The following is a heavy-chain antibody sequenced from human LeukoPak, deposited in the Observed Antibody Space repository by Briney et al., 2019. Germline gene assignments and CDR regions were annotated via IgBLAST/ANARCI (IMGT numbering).Heavy chain of an antibody. CDR1: GFTFSSYA. V-gene: IGHV3-23*01. D-gene: IGHD5-18*01. Sequence: GGSLRLSCAASGFTFSSYAMSWVRQAPGKGLEWVSAISASGSITYYADSVKGRFTISRDNSKNTLYLQMSTLRAEDTALYYCAKLRYSYGSNFDYWGQGTLVTVSS. J-gene: IGHJ4*02. CDR3: AKLRYSYGSNFDY. CDR2: ISASGSIT.